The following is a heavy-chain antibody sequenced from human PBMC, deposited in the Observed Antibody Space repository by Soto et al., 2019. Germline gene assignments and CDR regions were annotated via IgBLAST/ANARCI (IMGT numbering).Heavy chain of an antibody. CDR1: GGSINSYY. J-gene: IGHJ3*02. CDR2: IYYSGST. D-gene: IGHD3-16*02. V-gene: IGHV4-59*08. Sequence: QVQLQESGPGLVKPSETLSLTCTVSGGSINSYYWSWIRQPPGKGLEWIGYIYYSGSTNYNPSLKRRVTISVDTSKNRFSLKLSSVTAADTAVYYCARLYGLDAFDIWGQGTMVTVSS. CDR3: ARLYGLDAFDI.